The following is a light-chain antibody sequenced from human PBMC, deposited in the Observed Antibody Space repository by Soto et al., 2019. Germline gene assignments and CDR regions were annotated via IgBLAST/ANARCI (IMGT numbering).Light chain of an antibody. V-gene: IGLV2-23*01. CDR3: CSYAGSSTSVV. Sequence: HSVLTQPASVSGSPGQSITISCTGTSSDVGSYNLVSWYQQHPGKAPKLMIYEGSKRPSGVSNRFSGSKSGNTASLTISGLQAEDEADYYCCSYAGSSTSVVFGGGTKLTVL. CDR2: EGS. J-gene: IGLJ2*01. CDR1: SSDVGSYNL.